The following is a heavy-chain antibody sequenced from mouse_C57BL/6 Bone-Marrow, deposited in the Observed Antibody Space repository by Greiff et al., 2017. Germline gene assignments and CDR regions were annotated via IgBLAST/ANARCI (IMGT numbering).Heavy chain of an antibody. CDR2: IDPETGGT. CDR3: YSSSYGWFAY. CDR1: GYTFTDYE. V-gene: IGHV1-15*01. J-gene: IGHJ3*01. Sequence: QVQLQQSGAELVRPGASVTLSCKASGYTFTDYEMNWVKQTPVHGLEWIGAIDPETGGTAYNQKFKGKAILTADKSSSTAYMELRSLTSEDSAVYWVYSSSYGWFAYWGQGTLVTVSA. D-gene: IGHD1-1*01.